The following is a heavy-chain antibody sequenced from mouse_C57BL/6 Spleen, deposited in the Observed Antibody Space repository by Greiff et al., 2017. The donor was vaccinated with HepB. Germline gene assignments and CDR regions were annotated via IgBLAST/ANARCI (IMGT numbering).Heavy chain of an antibody. CDR3: ASEGYYYGFAY. CDR2: ISSGSSTI. CDR1: GFTFSDYG. V-gene: IGHV5-17*01. D-gene: IGHD1-1*01. J-gene: IGHJ3*01. Sequence: EVQLVESGGGLVKPGGSLKLSCAASGFTFSDYGMHWVRQAPEKGLEWAAYISSGSSTIYYADTVKGRFTISRDNAKNTLFLQMTSLRSEDTAMYYCASEGYYYGFAYWGQGTLVTVSA.